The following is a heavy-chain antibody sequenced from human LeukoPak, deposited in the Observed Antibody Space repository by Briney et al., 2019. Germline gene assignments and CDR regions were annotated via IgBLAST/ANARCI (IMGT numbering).Heavy chain of an antibody. J-gene: IGHJ4*02. CDR1: GFTFSSYA. Sequence: GGSLRPSCAASGFTFSSYAMHWVRQAPGKGLEWVAVISYDGSNKYYADSVKGRFTISRDSSKNTLYLQMNSLRAEDAAVYYCAKAPVTSCRGAYCYPFDYWGQGTLVTVSS. V-gene: IGHV3-30*04. D-gene: IGHD2-21*01. CDR3: AKAPVTSCRGAYCYPFDY. CDR2: ISYDGSNK.